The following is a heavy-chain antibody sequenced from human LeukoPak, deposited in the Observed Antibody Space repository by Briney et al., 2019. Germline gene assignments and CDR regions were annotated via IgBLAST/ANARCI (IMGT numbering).Heavy chain of an antibody. CDR1: GYSISSGYY. CDR2: LYHSGST. J-gene: IGHJ6*04. D-gene: IGHD2-2*01. V-gene: IGHV4-38-2*02. Sequence: SETLSLTCTVSGYSISSGYYWGWIRQPLGKGLEWIGSLYHSGSTYYNPSLKSRLTISVDTSKNQFSLKLSSVTAADTAVYYCARDQMGVVVPAAMDVWGKGTTVTVSS. CDR3: ARDQMGVVVPAAMDV.